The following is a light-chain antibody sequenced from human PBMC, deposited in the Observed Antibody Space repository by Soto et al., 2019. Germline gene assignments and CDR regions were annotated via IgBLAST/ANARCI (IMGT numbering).Light chain of an antibody. Sequence: EVVMTQSPATLPVSLGGRVALSCRASQSIGSNLAWYQQKPGQPPRLLIYEASNRATGIPVRFSGSGSGTDFTLTISSLEPDDFTVYYCQQHSDWPLTFGGGTRVEI. V-gene: IGKV3-11*01. CDR1: QSIGSN. CDR3: QQHSDWPLT. CDR2: EAS. J-gene: IGKJ4*01.